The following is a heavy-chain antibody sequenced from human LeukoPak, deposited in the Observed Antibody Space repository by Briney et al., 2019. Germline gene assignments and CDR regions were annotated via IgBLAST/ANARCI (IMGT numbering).Heavy chain of an antibody. V-gene: IGHV3-23*01. CDR1: GFTFSSYA. CDR2: ISGSGGST. Sequence: GGSLRLSCAAYGFTFSSYAMSWVRQAPGKGLEWVSAISGSGGSTYYADSVKGRFTISRDNSKNTLYLQMNSLRAEDTAVYYCAKDRAAALNNWFDPWGQGTLVTVSS. D-gene: IGHD6-13*01. J-gene: IGHJ5*02. CDR3: AKDRAAALNNWFDP.